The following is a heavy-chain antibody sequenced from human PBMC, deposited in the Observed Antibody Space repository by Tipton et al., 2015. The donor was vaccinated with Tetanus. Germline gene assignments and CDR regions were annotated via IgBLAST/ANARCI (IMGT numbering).Heavy chain of an antibody. J-gene: IGHJ4*02. CDR3: VRVACSSTSCYSHYFDY. V-gene: IGHV4-30-2*01. Sequence: TLSLTCAVSGASISSIYSWSWIRQPPGKGLEWIGYVFRSGSADYNPSLKSRVNISLDRSENQISLMLTSVTAADTAVYYCVRVACSSTSCYSHYFDYWGPGSLVTVSS. CDR1: GASISSIYS. D-gene: IGHD2-2*01. CDR2: VFRSGSA.